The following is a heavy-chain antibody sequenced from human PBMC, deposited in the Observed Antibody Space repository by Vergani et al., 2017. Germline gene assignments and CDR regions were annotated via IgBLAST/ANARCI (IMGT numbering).Heavy chain of an antibody. CDR1: GFTSSYYG. V-gene: IGHV3-30*03. D-gene: IGHD1-1*01. Sequence: QVHLVESGGGVVQPGRSLRLSCVVSGFTSSYYGMHWVRQAPGKGLEWVAVISYDGTQKYYADSVKGRFTISRDNSKSTLYLQMNSLRTEDTAVYYCATKSXGTPGCQIGYFSEWGQGTLVTVSS. J-gene: IGHJ1*01. CDR2: ISYDGTQK. CDR3: ATKSXGTPGCQIGYFSE.